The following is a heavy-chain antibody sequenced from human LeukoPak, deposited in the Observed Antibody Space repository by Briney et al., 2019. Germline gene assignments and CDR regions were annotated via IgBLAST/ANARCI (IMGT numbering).Heavy chain of an antibody. V-gene: IGHV1-18*01. Sequence: ASVKRSCKASGYTFTSYGISWVREAPGQGLEWMGWISAYNGNTNYAQKLQGRVTMTTDTSTSTAYMEPRSLRSDDTAVYYCARHYDILTGFDYWGQGTLVTVSS. D-gene: IGHD3-9*01. CDR2: ISAYNGNT. CDR3: ARHYDILTGFDY. CDR1: GYTFTSYG. J-gene: IGHJ4*02.